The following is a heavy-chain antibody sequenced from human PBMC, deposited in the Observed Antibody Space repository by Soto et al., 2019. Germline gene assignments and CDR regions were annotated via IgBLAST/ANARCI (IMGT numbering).Heavy chain of an antibody. J-gene: IGHJ6*02. CDR3: ASPEAAVAGPHGMDV. CDR1: GYTFTSYA. D-gene: IGHD6-19*01. CDR2: INAGNGNT. V-gene: IGHV1-3*05. Sequence: QVQLVQSGAEEKKPGASVKVSCKASGYTFTSYAMHWVRQAPGQRLEWMGWINAGNGNTKYSQKFQGRVTITRDTSASTAYMELSSLRSEDTAVYYCASPEAAVAGPHGMDVWGQGTTVTVSS.